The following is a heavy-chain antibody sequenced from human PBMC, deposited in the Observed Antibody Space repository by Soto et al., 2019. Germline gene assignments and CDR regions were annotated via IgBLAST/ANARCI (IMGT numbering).Heavy chain of an antibody. J-gene: IGHJ5*02. CDR2: IFHGGST. CDR3: ARGGVVVPAAVMFNCLDP. D-gene: IGHD2-2*01. CDR1: GAPITWGDYS. V-gene: IGHV4-30-2*01. Sequence: TSETLSLTCGISGAPITWGDYSWNWIRQPPGKGLEWIGYIFHGGSTYYNPSLRSRVTISVDRSRTQFSLKMSSVTAADTAVYYCARGGVVVPAAVMFNCLDPWGQGALVTVSS.